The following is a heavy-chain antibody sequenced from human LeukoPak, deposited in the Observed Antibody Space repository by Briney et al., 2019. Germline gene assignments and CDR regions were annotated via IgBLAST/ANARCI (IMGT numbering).Heavy chain of an antibody. CDR2: IYYSGNT. CDR3: ARQTGSGLFILP. J-gene: IGHJ4*02. CDR1: GGSISSSSYY. Sequence: PSETLSLTCTVSGGSISSSSYYWGWIRQPPGRGLEWIGSIYYSGNTYYNASLKSQVSISIDTSKNQFSLRLTSVTTADTAVYYCARQTGSGLFILPGGQGTLVTVSS. D-gene: IGHD3/OR15-3a*01. V-gene: IGHV4-39*01.